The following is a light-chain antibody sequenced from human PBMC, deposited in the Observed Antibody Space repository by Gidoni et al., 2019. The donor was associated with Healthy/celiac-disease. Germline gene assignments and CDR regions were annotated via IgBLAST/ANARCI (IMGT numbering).Light chain of an antibody. CDR3: QQSYSTSWT. CDR2: AAS. Sequence: DIQMTQSPSSLSASVGARVTITCRASQSISSYLNWYQQKPGKAPKLLIYAASSLQSGVPSRFSGSGSGTDFTLTISSLQPEDFATYYCQQSYSTSWTFGQXTKVEIK. J-gene: IGKJ1*01. V-gene: IGKV1-39*01. CDR1: QSISSY.